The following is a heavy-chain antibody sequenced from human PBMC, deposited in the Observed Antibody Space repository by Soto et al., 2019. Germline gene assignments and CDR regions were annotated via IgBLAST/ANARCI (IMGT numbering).Heavy chain of an antibody. CDR1: GFTFSTYA. J-gene: IGHJ4*02. V-gene: IGHV3-23*01. CDR3: ARLMSSGSSCSWVVDH. Sequence: EVQLLESGGGLVQPGGALRLSCVASGFTFSTYAMSWVRQAPGKGPEWVSVLGGSGVSKYYADSVQGRFTISRDNSKNTLSLQMNSLRAEATAFYYCARLMSSGSSCSWVVDHWGQGSLVTVSS. CDR2: LGGSGVSK. D-gene: IGHD2-8*01.